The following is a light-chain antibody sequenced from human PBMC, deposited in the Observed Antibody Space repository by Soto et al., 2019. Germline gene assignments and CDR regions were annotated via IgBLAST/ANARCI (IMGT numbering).Light chain of an antibody. CDR1: HVIGSV. CDR3: QQFISFPLT. CDR2: DAS. Sequence: QLTQSPSSLSASVGDRVTISYRASHVIGSVLAWYQQKPVKASKVLIYDASSLESGVSSRFSGSGSGTDFTLTISSLQPEDFATYYCQQFISFPLTFGGGTKVDIK. V-gene: IGKV1-13*02. J-gene: IGKJ4*01.